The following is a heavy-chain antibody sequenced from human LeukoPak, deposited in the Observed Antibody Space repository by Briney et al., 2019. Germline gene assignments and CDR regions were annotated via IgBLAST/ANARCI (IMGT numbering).Heavy chain of an antibody. CDR1: GVIASSDY. CDR2: IYSGGST. J-gene: IGHJ3*02. V-gene: IGHV3-53*01. Sequence: PGGSLRLSCAASGVIASSDYMSWVRRAPGKGLEWVSVIYSGGSTYYADSVKGRFTISRDNSNNTLYLQMNSLRAEDTAVYYCARGPVTRFEIWGQGTMVTVSS. D-gene: IGHD4-17*01. CDR3: ARGPVTRFEI.